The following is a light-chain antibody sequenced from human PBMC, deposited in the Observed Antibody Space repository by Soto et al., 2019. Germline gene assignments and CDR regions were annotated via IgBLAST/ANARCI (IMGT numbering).Light chain of an antibody. CDR3: SSYTSRITQV. V-gene: IGLV2-14*01. Sequence: QSVLTQPASVSGSPGQSITISCTGTSSDVGGYNYVSWYQQHPGEAPKLMIYDVSDRPSGVSNRFSGSKSDNTASLTISGLQAEDVADYYCSSYTSRITQVFGTGTNVTVL. CDR2: DVS. J-gene: IGLJ1*01. CDR1: SSDVGGYNY.